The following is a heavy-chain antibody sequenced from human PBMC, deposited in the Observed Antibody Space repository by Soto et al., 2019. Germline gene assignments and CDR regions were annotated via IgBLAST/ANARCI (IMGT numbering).Heavy chain of an antibody. CDR2: MNPNSGNT. V-gene: IGHV1-8*01. Sequence: ASVKVSCKASGYTFTSYDINWVRQATGQGLEWMGWMNPNSGNTGYAQKFQGRVTMTRNTSISTAYMELSSLRSEDTAVYYCARGGYSYGYYYYYGMDVWGQGTTVTVSS. J-gene: IGHJ6*02. CDR3: ARGGYSYGYYYYYGMDV. D-gene: IGHD5-18*01. CDR1: GYTFTSYD.